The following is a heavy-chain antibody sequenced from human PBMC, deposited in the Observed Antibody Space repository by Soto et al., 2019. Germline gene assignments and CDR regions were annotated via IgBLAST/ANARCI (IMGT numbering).Heavy chain of an antibody. D-gene: IGHD6-19*01. Sequence: PSETLSLTCTVSADSVSSSSDNWGWIRQPPGKGLEWIGGTYDGGSTVYNPSLKSRVTISVDTSKNQFSLKLSSVTAADTAVYYCARHQGSGWYDYFDYWGQGTLVTVS. CDR3: ARHQGSGWYDYFDY. CDR1: ADSVSSSSDN. J-gene: IGHJ4*02. CDR2: TYDGGST. V-gene: IGHV4-39*01.